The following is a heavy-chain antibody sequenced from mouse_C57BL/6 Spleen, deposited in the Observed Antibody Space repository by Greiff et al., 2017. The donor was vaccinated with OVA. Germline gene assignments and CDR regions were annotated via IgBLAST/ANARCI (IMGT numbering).Heavy chain of an antibody. CDR2: INPGSGGT. Sequence: VQLQQSGAELVRPGTSVKVSCKASGYAFTNYLIEWVKQRPGQGLEWIGVINPGSGGTNYNEKFKGKATLTADKSSSTAYMQLSSLTSEDSAVYFCAREVYGSSYAMDYWGQGTSVTVSS. CDR3: AREVYGSSYAMDY. CDR1: GYAFTNYL. J-gene: IGHJ4*01. V-gene: IGHV1-54*01. D-gene: IGHD1-1*01.